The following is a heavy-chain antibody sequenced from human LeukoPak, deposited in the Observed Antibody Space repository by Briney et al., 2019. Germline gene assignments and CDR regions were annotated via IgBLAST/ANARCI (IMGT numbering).Heavy chain of an antibody. CDR2: TSFDGSDN. V-gene: IGHV3-30*04. Sequence: GGSLRLSCAASGFTFSSYAMHWVRQAPGKGLKWVAVTSFDGSDNYYADSVKGRFTISRDNSKNTLYLQMNSLRPDDTAVYYCARAPGTMIVVDYWGQGTLVTVSS. CDR3: ARAPGTMIVVDY. J-gene: IGHJ4*02. CDR1: GFTFSSYA. D-gene: IGHD3-22*01.